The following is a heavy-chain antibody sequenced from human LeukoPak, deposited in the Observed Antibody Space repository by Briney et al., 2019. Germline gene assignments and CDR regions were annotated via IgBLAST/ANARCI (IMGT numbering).Heavy chain of an antibody. J-gene: IGHJ5*02. CDR3: ARAELIAARSGYNWFDP. D-gene: IGHD6-6*01. V-gene: IGHV1-18*01. CDR2: ISAYNGNT. CDR1: GYTFTSYG. Sequence: ASVKVSCKASGYTFTSYGISWVRQAPGQALEWMGWISAYNGNTNYAQKLQGRVTMTTDTSTSTAYMELRSLRSDDTAVYYCARAELIAARSGYNWFDPWGQGTLVTVSS.